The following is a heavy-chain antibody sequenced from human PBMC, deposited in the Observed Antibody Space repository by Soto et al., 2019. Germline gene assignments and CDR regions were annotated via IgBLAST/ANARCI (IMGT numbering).Heavy chain of an antibody. CDR3: ARKDYYGAGIYYFDH. J-gene: IGHJ4*02. Sequence: ASVKVSCKASGYTFTAYPMHWVHQAPGQRLEWMGWINVANGDTGYSQKFQGRVTVTRDTSASTVYMELSSLTSEDTAVYYCARKDYYGAGIYYFDHWGQGTLVTVSS. CDR1: GYTFTAYP. V-gene: IGHV1-3*01. D-gene: IGHD3-10*01. CDR2: INVANGDT.